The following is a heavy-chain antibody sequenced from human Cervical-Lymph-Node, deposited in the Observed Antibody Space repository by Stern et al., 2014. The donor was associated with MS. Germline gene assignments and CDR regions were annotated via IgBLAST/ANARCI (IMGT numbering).Heavy chain of an antibody. J-gene: IGHJ6*02. CDR1: GGSITYAGYS. Sequence: QVQLQESGSRLVKPSETLSLTCAVSGGSITYAGYSWSWIRQPPGKGLEWIGYIYHSGSTYHNPSLKGRVTLSVDTSKNQFSLTVSSVTAADTAVYYCVRQNAYFYYGMDVWGQGTTVTVSS. CDR2: IYHSGST. CDR3: VRQNAYFYYGMDV. V-gene: IGHV4-30-2*01. D-gene: IGHD2/OR15-2a*01.